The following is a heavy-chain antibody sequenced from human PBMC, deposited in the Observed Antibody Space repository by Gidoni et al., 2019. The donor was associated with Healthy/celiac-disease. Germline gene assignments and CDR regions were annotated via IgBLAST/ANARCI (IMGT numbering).Heavy chain of an antibody. V-gene: IGHV1-2*02. CDR3: ARVMEIFGVANDYYYGMDV. CDR1: GYTFTGYY. J-gene: IGHJ6*02. D-gene: IGHD3-3*01. CDR2: INPNSGGT. Sequence: QVQLVQSGAEVKKPGASVKVSCKASGYTFTGYYMHWVRQAPGQGLEWMGWINPNSGGTNYAQKFQGRVTMTRDTSISTAYMELSRLRSDDTAVYYCARVMEIFGVANDYYYGMDVWGQGTTVTVSS.